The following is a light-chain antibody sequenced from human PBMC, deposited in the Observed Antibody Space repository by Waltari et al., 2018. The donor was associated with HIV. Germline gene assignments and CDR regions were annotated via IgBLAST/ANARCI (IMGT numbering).Light chain of an antibody. CDR2: EVT. CDR1: SSDVGYYHL. CDR3: FSYVGSSLWV. J-gene: IGLJ3*02. V-gene: IGLV2-23*02. Sequence: QSVLTQPASVSGSPGQSITISCTGTSSDVGYYHLVSWYQQHPGKAPKLIIYEVTEQPSGVSNRFSGFKSANTASLTISGVQAEDEADYYCFSYVGSSLWVFGGGTKLTVL.